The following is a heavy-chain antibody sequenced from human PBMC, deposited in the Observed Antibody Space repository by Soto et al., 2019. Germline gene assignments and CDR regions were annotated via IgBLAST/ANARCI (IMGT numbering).Heavy chain of an antibody. Sequence: EVQLLESGGGLVQPGGSLRLSCAASGFTFSSYAMSWVRQAPGKGLEWVSAISGSGGSTYYADPVKGRFTISRDNSKNTLYLQMNSLRAADTAAYYCAKDSSPVIVVGPAAARDAFDIWGQGTTVTVSS. J-gene: IGHJ3*02. CDR1: GFTFSSYA. CDR3: AKDSSPVIVVGPAAARDAFDI. CDR2: ISGSGGST. D-gene: IGHD2-2*01. V-gene: IGHV3-23*01.